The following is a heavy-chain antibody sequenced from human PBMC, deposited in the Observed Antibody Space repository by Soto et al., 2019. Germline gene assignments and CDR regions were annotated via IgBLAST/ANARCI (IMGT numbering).Heavy chain of an antibody. Sequence: SVKVACKASGYTFTDRYLHWVRQAPGQALEWMGWITPFNGNTNYAQKFQDRVTITRDRSMSTAYMELSSLRSEDTAMYYCASPLGYSSSSVARWVAFDIWGQGTMVTVSS. CDR2: ITPFNGNT. CDR1: GYTFTDRY. V-gene: IGHV1-45*02. D-gene: IGHD6-6*01. J-gene: IGHJ3*02. CDR3: ASPLGYSSSSVARWVAFDI.